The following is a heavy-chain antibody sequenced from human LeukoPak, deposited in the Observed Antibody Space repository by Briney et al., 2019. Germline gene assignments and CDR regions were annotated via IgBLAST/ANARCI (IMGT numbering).Heavy chain of an antibody. CDR1: GFTFSDFS. D-gene: IGHD3-10*01. Sequence: GGSLRLSCAASGFTFSDFSMNWVRQAPGKGLEWVSFIGSSSYIYYADSVKGRLTISRDNARNSLYLQMNSLRAEDTAVYYCAGSGSYYNVDYWGQGTLVTVSS. CDR2: IGSSSYI. V-gene: IGHV3-21*01. CDR3: AGSGSYYNVDY. J-gene: IGHJ4*02.